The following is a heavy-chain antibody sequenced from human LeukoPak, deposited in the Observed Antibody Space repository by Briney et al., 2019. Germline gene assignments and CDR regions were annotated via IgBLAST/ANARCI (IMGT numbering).Heavy chain of an antibody. CDR2: IYTSGST. J-gene: IGHJ3*02. D-gene: IGHD3-22*01. V-gene: IGHV4-4*07. CDR1: GGSISSYY. CDR3: ARGRALGHSYYYDSSPAGAFDI. Sequence: SETLSLTCTVSGGSISSYYWSWIRQPAGKGLEWIGRIYTSGSTNYNPSLKSRVTMSVDTSKNQFSLKLSSVTAEDTAVYYCARGRALGHSYYYDSSPAGAFDIWGQGTMVTVSS.